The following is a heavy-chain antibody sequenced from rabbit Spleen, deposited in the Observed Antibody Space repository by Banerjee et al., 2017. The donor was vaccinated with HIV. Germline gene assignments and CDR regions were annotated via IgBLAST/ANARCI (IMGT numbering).Heavy chain of an antibody. J-gene: IGHJ6*01. CDR3: ARDTGSSFSSYGMDL. Sequence: QSLEESGGDLVKPGASLTLTCTASGFSFSSNDYMCWVRQAPGKGLEWISCIAGGSSDFTYSATWAKARFTCSKTSSTTVTLQMTSLTVADTATYFCARDTGSSFSSYGMDLWGPGTLVTVS. CDR1: GFSFSSNDY. CDR2: IAGGSSDFT. V-gene: IGHV1S40*01. D-gene: IGHD8-1*01.